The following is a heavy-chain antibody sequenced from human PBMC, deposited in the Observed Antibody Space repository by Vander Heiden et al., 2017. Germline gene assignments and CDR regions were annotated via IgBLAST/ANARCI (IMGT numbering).Heavy chain of an antibody. D-gene: IGHD3-22*01. Sequence: EVQLVESGGGLVKPGGSLRLSCAASGFTFSSYSMNWVRQAPGKGLEWVSSISSSSSYIYYADSVKGRFTISRDNAKNSLYLQMNSLRAEDTAVYYCAREVSNDSSGYLNWFDPWGQGTLVTVSS. CDR1: GFTFSSYS. V-gene: IGHV3-21*01. CDR2: ISSSSSYI. J-gene: IGHJ5*02. CDR3: AREVSNDSSGYLNWFDP.